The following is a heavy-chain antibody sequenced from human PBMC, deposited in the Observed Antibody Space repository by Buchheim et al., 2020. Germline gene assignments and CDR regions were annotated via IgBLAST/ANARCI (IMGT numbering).Heavy chain of an antibody. Sequence: QVQLVQSGAEVEKPGASVKAPCKSLGYTSTRYVVIWVRQVTGQGLEWMGWMNPVSGNTGNAQKFQGRVTMTRDTSLGTPYMELSSLRSDDTGVYFCARGRGSTADRGYFDYWGQGTL. D-gene: IGHD6-6*01. CDR2: MNPVSGNT. J-gene: IGHJ4*02. CDR1: GYTSTRYV. V-gene: IGHV1-8*01. CDR3: ARGRGSTADRGYFDY.